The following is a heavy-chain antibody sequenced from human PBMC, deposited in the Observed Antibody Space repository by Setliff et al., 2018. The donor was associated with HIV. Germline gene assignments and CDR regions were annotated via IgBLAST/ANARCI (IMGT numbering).Heavy chain of an antibody. Sequence: GGSLRLSCAASGFTFSTYSMNWVRQAPGKGLEWISYINREETTEWYADSVKGRFIISRDNAKNSLYLQMSSLRAEDTAVYFCVRDINWAFDYWGRGILVTVSS. J-gene: IGHJ4*02. V-gene: IGHV3-48*01. CDR2: INREETTE. CDR1: GFTFSTYS. CDR3: VRDINWAFDY. D-gene: IGHD1-1*01.